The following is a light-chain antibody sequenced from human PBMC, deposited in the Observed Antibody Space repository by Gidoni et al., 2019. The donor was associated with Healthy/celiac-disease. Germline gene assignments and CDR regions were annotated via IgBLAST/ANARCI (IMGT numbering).Light chain of an antibody. Sequence: EIVMTPPPATLSVSPGERATLSCRASQSVRSNFDWSQQKPDQAHRRLIYGAATRATGIPATFSGSGSGTEFTLTISSLQSEDFAVYYCQQYNGWSPGTFGPGTKVDIK. CDR3: QQYNGWSPGT. V-gene: IGKV3-15*01. J-gene: IGKJ3*01. CDR2: GAA. CDR1: QSVRSN.